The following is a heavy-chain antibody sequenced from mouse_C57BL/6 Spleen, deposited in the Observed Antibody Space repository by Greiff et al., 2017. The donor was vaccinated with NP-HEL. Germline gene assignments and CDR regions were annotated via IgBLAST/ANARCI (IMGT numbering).Heavy chain of an antibody. D-gene: IGHD1-1*02. J-gene: IGHJ2*01. CDR2: IYPRSGNT. CDR1: GYTFTSYG. CDR3: ARYYYDGYYFDY. Sequence: VQLQQSGAELARPGASVKLSCKASGYTFTSYGISWVKQRTGQGLEWIGEIYPRSGNTYYNEKFKGKATLTADKSSSTAYMELRSLTSEDSAVYFCARYYYDGYYFDYWGQGTTLTVSS. V-gene: IGHV1-81*01.